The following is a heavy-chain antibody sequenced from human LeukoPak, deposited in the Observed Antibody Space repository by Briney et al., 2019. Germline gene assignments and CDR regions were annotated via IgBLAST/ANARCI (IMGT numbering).Heavy chain of an antibody. J-gene: IGHJ4*02. Sequence: NPSETLSLTCTVSGGSISSGGYYWSWIRQHPGKGLEWIGYIYYSGSTYYNPSLKSRVTISVDTSKNQFSLKLSSVTAADTAVYYCARELYSYGYDYWGQGTLVTVSS. CDR1: GGSISSGGYY. CDR3: ARELYSYGYDY. CDR2: IYYSGST. V-gene: IGHV4-31*03. D-gene: IGHD5-18*01.